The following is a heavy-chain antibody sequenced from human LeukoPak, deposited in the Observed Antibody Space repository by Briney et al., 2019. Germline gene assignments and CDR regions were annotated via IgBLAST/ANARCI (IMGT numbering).Heavy chain of an antibody. D-gene: IGHD2-21*02. CDR1: GYSFPTYW. CDR3: ARWVTADRGKKDAFDV. J-gene: IGHJ3*01. V-gene: IGHV5-51*01. CDR2: IFPADSDT. Sequence: GESLKISCKASGYSFPTYWIGRVRQMPGKGPEWMGIIFPADSDTRYSPSFQGQVTVSADKSISTAYLQWSSLKASDTAMYYCARWVTADRGKKDAFDVWGQGTMVTVSS.